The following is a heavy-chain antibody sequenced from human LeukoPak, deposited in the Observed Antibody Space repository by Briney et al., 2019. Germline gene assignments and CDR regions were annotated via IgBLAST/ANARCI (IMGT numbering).Heavy chain of an antibody. CDR3: ARVVAVAGTGFAEYFQH. Sequence: ASVKVSCKASGYTFTGYYMHWVRQAPGQGLEWMGWINPNSGGTNYAQKFQGRVTMTRDTSISTAYMELSRLRSDDTAVYYCARVVAVAGTGFAEYFQHWGQGTLVTVSS. J-gene: IGHJ1*01. D-gene: IGHD6-19*01. CDR1: GYTFTGYY. V-gene: IGHV1-2*02. CDR2: INPNSGGT.